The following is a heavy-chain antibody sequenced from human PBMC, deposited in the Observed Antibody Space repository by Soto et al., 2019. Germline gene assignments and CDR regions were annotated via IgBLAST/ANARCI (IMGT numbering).Heavy chain of an antibody. CDR3: AKEGGSSSWFVDY. CDR1: GFTFSSYG. CDR2: ISYDGSNK. J-gene: IGHJ4*02. D-gene: IGHD6-13*01. Sequence: SLRLSCAASGFTFSSYGMHWVRQAPGKGLEWVAVISYDGSNKYYADSVKGRFTISRDNSKNTLYLQMNSLRAEDKAVYYCAKEGGSSSWFVDYWGQGTLVTVSS. V-gene: IGHV3-30*18.